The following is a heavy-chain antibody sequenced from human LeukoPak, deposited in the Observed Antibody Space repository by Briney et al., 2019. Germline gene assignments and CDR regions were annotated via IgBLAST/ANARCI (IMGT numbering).Heavy chain of an antibody. CDR2: ISSSGSSA. CDR3: AKGHPSYNWHFIDY. J-gene: IGHJ4*02. CDR1: GFTFRSFG. V-gene: IGHV3-23*01. Sequence: PGGSLRLSCAASGFTFRSFGMSWVRQAPGKGLEWVPGISSSGSSAYYADFVKGRFTISRDNSRNTMLLQMNSLRADDTALYYCAKGHPSYNWHFIDYWGQGTLVTVSS. D-gene: IGHD1-1*01.